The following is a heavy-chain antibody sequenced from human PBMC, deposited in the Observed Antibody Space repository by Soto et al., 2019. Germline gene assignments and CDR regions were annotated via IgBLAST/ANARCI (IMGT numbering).Heavy chain of an antibody. CDR3: ARGYSGGNPPMS. V-gene: IGHV1-2*02. D-gene: IGHD5-18*01. Sequence: QVQLVQSGAEVKKPGASVKVSCEASGDTFTGYYVHWVRQAPGQGLEWMGWISPHGGGAKYAQNFQGRVTLTTDTSHITAYMEVTRLRSDDTAVYFGARGYSGGNPPMSWGQGTLVTASS. J-gene: IGHJ4*02. CDR1: GDTFTGYY. CDR2: ISPHGGGA.